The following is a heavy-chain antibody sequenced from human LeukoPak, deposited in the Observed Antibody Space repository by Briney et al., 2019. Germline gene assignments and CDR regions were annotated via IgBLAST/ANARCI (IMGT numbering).Heavy chain of an antibody. D-gene: IGHD2-2*02. CDR1: GFTFNSYS. Sequence: PGGSLRLSCAASGFTFNSYSMEWVRQAPGKGLERLSYITSTSDIIYYADSVKGRFTSSRDNAKNSLYLQMNSLRVEDTAIYYCVRPDCSSSSCFTPEYWGQGAPVTVSS. CDR3: VRPDCSSSSCFTPEY. CDR2: ITSTSDII. J-gene: IGHJ4*02. V-gene: IGHV3-48*01.